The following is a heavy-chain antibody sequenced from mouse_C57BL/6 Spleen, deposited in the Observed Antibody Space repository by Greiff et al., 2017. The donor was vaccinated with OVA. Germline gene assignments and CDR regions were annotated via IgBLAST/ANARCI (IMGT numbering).Heavy chain of an antibody. Sequence: VQLQQPGAELVKSGASVKLSCKASGYTFTSYWMHWVKQRPGRGLEWIGRIDPNSGGTKYNEKFKSKATLTVDKPSSPAYMQLSSQTSEDSAVYYCARDYGYDGGYYAMDYWGQGTSVTVSS. D-gene: IGHD2-2*01. CDR3: ARDYGYDGGYYAMDY. CDR2: IDPNSGGT. CDR1: GYTFTSYW. J-gene: IGHJ4*01. V-gene: IGHV1-72*01.